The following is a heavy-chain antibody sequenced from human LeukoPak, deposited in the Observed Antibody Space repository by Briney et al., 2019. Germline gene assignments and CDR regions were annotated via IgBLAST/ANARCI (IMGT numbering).Heavy chain of an antibody. CDR2: IRSKAYGGTT. CDR1: GFTFGDYA. J-gene: IGHJ6*03. D-gene: IGHD4-17*01. Sequence: GGSLRLSCTASGFTFGDYAMSWVRQAPGKGLEWAGFIRSKAYGGTTEYAASVKGRITISRDDSKSIAYLQMNSLKTEDTAVYYCTRVDGDHGGYYYYMDVWGKGTTVTVSS. CDR3: TRVDGDHGGYYYYMDV. V-gene: IGHV3-49*04.